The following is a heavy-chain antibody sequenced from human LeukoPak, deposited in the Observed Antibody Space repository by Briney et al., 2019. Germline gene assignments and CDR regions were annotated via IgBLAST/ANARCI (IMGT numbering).Heavy chain of an antibody. CDR3: AGQGIAAAVYYYGMDV. CDR1: GGSISSYY. D-gene: IGHD6-13*01. CDR2: IYTSGST. Sequence: PSETLSLTCTVSGGSISSYYWSWIRQPAVKGLEWIGRIYTSGSTNYNPSLKSRVTMSVDTSKNQFSLKLSSVTAADTAVYYCAGQGIAAAVYYYGMDVWGQGTTVTVSS. V-gene: IGHV4-4*07. J-gene: IGHJ6*02.